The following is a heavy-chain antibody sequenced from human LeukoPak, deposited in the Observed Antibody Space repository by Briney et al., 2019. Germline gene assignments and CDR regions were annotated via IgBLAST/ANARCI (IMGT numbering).Heavy chain of an antibody. CDR3: ARGSNSGLNSFYFEY. Sequence: PGGSLRLSCAASGFTFSIYSMNWVRQAPGKGLEWVSSISSSSSFIYYADSVKGRFTISRDNANNSMYLQMNSLRAEDTAVYYCARGSNSGLNSFYFEYWGQGTLVTVSS. J-gene: IGHJ4*02. CDR2: ISSSSSFI. D-gene: IGHD3-10*01. CDR1: GFTFSIYS. V-gene: IGHV3-21*01.